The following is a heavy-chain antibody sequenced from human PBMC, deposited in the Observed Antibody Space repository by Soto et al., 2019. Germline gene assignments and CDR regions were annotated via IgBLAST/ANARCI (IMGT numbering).Heavy chain of an antibody. D-gene: IGHD6-19*01. CDR1: GFTFSNYA. J-gene: IGHJ4*02. V-gene: IGHV3-23*01. CDR2: ISGSGGTT. CDR3: AKTPRQWLVYFDY. Sequence: EVQLLESGGGLVQPGGSLRLSCAASGFTFSNYAIAWVRQAPGEGLEWVSGISGSGGTTYYADSVKGRFTISRDNSKDTLHLQMNSLRAEDTAVDYCAKTPRQWLVYFDYWGRGALVTVTS.